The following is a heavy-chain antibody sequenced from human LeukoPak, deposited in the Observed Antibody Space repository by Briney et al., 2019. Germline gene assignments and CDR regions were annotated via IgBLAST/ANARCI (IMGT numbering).Heavy chain of an antibody. CDR1: GFTFSSYA. CDR3: ATETIGRHYDY. D-gene: IGHD1-14*01. CDR2: ISGSGGST. V-gene: IGHV3-23*01. J-gene: IGHJ4*02. Sequence: GGSLRLSCAASGFTFSSYAMSWVRQAPGKGLEWVSAISGSGGSTYYADSVKGRFTISRDNAKNSMYLQMDSLRDEDTAVYYCATETIGRHYDYWGQGTLLTVSS.